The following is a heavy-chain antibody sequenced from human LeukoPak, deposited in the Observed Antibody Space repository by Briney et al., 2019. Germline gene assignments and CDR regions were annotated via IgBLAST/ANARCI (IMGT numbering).Heavy chain of an antibody. CDR3: AREGDCSGGSCRFYYGMDV. CDR1: GFTFSSNS. D-gene: IGHD2-15*01. Sequence: PGGSLRLSCAASGFTFSSNSMNWVRQAPEKGLKWVSSISSSSDYIYYADSVKGRFTISRDNAKKSLFLQMYSLRAEDTAVYYCAREGDCSGGSCRFYYGMDVWGQGTTVTVSS. CDR2: ISSSSDYI. V-gene: IGHV3-21*01. J-gene: IGHJ6*02.